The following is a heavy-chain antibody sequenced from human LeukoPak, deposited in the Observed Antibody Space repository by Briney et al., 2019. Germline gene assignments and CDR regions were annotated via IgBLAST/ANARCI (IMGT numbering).Heavy chain of an antibody. V-gene: IGHV3-11*04. Sequence: GGSLRLSCAASGFTFSDYYMSWIRQAPGKGLEWVSYISSSGSTIYYADSVKGRFTISRDNAKNSLYLQMNSLRAEDTAAYYCARESGCSFWYAFDTWGQGALVTVSS. D-gene: IGHD6-19*01. CDR2: ISSSGSTI. CDR3: ARESGCSFWYAFDT. CDR1: GFTFSDYY. J-gene: IGHJ4*02.